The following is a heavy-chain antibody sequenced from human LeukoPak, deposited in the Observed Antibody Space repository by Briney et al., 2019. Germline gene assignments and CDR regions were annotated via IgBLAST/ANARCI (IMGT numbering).Heavy chain of an antibody. D-gene: IGHD3-22*01. V-gene: IGHV3-23*01. CDR1: GFTFNSYA. Sequence: GGSLRLSCAASGFTFNSYAMSWVRQAPGKGLEWVSAISGSGGSTYYADSVKGRFTISRDNSKNTQYLQMNSLRAEDTAVYYCAKVPPDYYDSSGYSWYFDYWGQGTLVTVSS. CDR3: AKVPPDYYDSSGYSWYFDY. CDR2: ISGSGGST. J-gene: IGHJ4*02.